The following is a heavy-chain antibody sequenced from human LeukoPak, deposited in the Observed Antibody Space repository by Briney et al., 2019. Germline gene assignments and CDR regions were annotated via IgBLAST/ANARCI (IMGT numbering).Heavy chain of an antibody. CDR1: GGSISSGTYY. J-gene: IGHJ3*02. CDR2: IYHSGST. Sequence: PSETLSLTCTVSGGSISSGTYYWGWIRQPPGKGLEWIGSIYHSGSTYYNPSLKSRVTISVDTSKNQFSLKLSSVTAADTAVYYCARGVPIGPHSSADIWGQGTMVTVSS. V-gene: IGHV4-39*07. D-gene: IGHD2-21*01. CDR3: ARGVPIGPHSSADI.